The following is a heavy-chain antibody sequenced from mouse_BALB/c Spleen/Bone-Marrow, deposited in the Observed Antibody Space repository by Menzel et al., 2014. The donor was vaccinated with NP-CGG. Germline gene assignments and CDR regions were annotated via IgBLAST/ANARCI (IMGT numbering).Heavy chain of an antibody. Sequence: VQLKESGAELVKPGASVKLSCTASGFNIKDTYMHWVKQRPEQGLEWIGRIDPANVNTKYDPKFQGKATITADTSSNTAYLQLSSLTSEDTAVYYRASYVYGYYFDYWGQGTTLTVSS. CDR2: IDPANVNT. V-gene: IGHV14-3*02. D-gene: IGHD1-1*01. CDR1: GFNIKDTY. J-gene: IGHJ2*01. CDR3: ASYVYGYYFDY.